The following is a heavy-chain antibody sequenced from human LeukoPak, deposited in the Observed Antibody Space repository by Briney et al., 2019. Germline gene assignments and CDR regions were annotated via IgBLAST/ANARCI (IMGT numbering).Heavy chain of an antibody. D-gene: IGHD3-10*01. CDR2: ISGTGGGT. Sequence: PGGSLRLSCAASGFPFSINAMSWVRQAPGRGLEWVSGISGTGGGTFYADSVKGRFSISRDDSINTLYLQMSSLRAEDTAVYYCARFRGSGSHTLFSFDYWGQGSLVTVSS. CDR1: GFPFSINA. V-gene: IGHV3-23*01. CDR3: ARFRGSGSHTLFSFDY. J-gene: IGHJ4*02.